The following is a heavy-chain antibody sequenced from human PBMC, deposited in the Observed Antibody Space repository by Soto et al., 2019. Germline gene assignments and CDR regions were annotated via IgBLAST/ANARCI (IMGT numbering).Heavy chain of an antibody. V-gene: IGHV1-3*01. CDR1: GYTFTSYA. Sequence: ASVKVSCKASGYTFTSYAMHWVRQAPGQRLEWMGWINAGNGNTKYSQKFQGRVTITRDTSASTAYMELSSLRSEDTAVYYCARKTGKYYGMDVWGQGTTVTVSS. CDR3: ARKTGKYYGMDV. D-gene: IGHD7-27*01. J-gene: IGHJ6*02. CDR2: INAGNGNT.